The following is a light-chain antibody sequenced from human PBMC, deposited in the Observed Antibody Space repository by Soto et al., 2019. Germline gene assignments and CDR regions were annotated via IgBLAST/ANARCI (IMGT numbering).Light chain of an antibody. V-gene: IGLV2-14*01. CDR2: GVS. CDR3: TSYTVSSTLL. Sequence: QSALTQPASVSGSPGQSITISCTGTSSDVGGYNYVSWYQQHPGRAPKLMIYGVSDRPSGVSNRFSASKSGNTASLTISGLQAEDEADYYCTSYTVSSTLLFGGGTKLTVL. J-gene: IGLJ2*01. CDR1: SSDVGGYNY.